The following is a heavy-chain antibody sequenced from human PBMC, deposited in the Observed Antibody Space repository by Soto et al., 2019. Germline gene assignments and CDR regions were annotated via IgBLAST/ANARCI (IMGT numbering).Heavy chain of an antibody. CDR1: GFTFNTYR. Sequence: QVHLVESGGGVVQPGRSLRLSCAASGFTFNTYRMHWVRQAPGKGLEWVAIIWHDGSNKYYIASVKGRFTISRDNSKNRLFLQMNSLRDEDTDVYYCATESVSLITYSGYDSPHLRYWGQGTLVTVSS. CDR2: IWHDGSNK. CDR3: ATESVSLITYSGYDSPHLRY. V-gene: IGHV3-33*01. J-gene: IGHJ4*02. D-gene: IGHD5-12*01.